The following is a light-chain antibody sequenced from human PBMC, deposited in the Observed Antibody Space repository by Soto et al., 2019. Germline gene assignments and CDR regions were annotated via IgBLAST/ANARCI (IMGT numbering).Light chain of an antibody. Sequence: EAVLTQSPGTLSLSPGERATLSCRASQSVSSIYLAWYQQKPVQAPRLLIYGASRRATGIPDRFSGSGSETDFTLTISRVEPEDFALYYCQQYGSSRGTFGQGTKLEIK. CDR1: QSVSSIY. J-gene: IGKJ2*01. CDR3: QQYGSSRGT. V-gene: IGKV3-20*01. CDR2: GAS.